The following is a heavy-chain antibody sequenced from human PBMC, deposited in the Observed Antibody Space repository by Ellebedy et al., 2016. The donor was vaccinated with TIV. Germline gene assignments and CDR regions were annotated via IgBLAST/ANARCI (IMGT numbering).Heavy chain of an antibody. CDR2: LYSGVST. Sequence: GESLKISXAASGFTVRSSYMGWVRQAPGKGLEWVSILYSGVSTYYTDSVKGRFTISRDNSKNTLSLQMNSLGAEDTAVYYCATQAGYWAFGYWGQGTLVTVSS. J-gene: IGHJ4*02. V-gene: IGHV3-53*01. CDR3: ATQAGYWAFGY. D-gene: IGHD3-9*01. CDR1: GFTVRSSY.